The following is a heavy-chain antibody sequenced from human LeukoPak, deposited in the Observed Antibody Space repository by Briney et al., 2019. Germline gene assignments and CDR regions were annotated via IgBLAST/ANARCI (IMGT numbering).Heavy chain of an antibody. J-gene: IGHJ4*02. Sequence: GGSLRLSCEGSGFLFSSYWMSWVRQAPGKGLEWVANIKQDGSEKYYVDSVKGRFNISRDNAKNSLYLQMNSLRAEDTAVYYCARDLTYQLLLALGYWGQGTLVTVSS. CDR1: GFLFSSYW. CDR2: IKQDGSEK. CDR3: ARDLTYQLLLALGY. D-gene: IGHD2-2*01. V-gene: IGHV3-7*01.